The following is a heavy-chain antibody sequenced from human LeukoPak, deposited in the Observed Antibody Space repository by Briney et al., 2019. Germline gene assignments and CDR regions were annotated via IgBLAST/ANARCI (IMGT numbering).Heavy chain of an antibody. V-gene: IGHV4-59*01. Sequence: PSETLSLTCTVSGDSISSYSWSWLRQPPGKGMVWIGYIYYTGSTNYNPSLKSLVTMSVDTSENQFSLKLTSVTAADTAGYYCARDYYDATCFGYWVQGTLVTVSS. J-gene: IGHJ4*02. CDR2: IYYTGST. CDR3: ARDYYDATCFGY. D-gene: IGHD3-22*01. CDR1: GDSISSYS.